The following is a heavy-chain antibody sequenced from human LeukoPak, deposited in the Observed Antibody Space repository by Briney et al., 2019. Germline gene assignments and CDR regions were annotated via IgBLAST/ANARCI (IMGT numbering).Heavy chain of an antibody. D-gene: IGHD2-8*02. Sequence: GGSLRLSCAASGFTFSDYYMSWIRQAPGKGLEWVSYISSSGSTIYYADSVKGRFTISRDNAKNSLCLQMNSLRAEDTAVYYCARHTGPYYYYYMDVWGKGTTVTISS. CDR2: ISSSGSTI. J-gene: IGHJ6*03. CDR3: ARHTGPYYYYYMDV. V-gene: IGHV3-11*04. CDR1: GFTFSDYY.